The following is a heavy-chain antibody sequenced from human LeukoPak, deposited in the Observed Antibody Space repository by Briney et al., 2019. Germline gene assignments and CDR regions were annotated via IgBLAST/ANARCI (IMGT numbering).Heavy chain of an antibody. V-gene: IGHV3-23*01. D-gene: IGHD2-2*01. Sequence: PGGSLRLSCAASGFTFSSYAMSWVRQAPGKGLEWVSAISGSGGSTYYADSVKGRFTISRDNSKNTLYLQMNSLRAEDTAVYYCAKDRRRYCSSTSCSPFDYWGQGTLVTVSS. J-gene: IGHJ4*02. CDR2: ISGSGGST. CDR3: AKDRRRYCSSTSCSPFDY. CDR1: GFTFSSYA.